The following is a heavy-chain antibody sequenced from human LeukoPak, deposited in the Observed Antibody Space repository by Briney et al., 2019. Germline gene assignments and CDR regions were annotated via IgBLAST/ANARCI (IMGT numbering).Heavy chain of an antibody. J-gene: IGHJ4*02. Sequence: TGGSLKISCKGSGYSFTSYWIGWVRQMPGKGLEWMGIIYPGDSDTRYSPSFQGQATISADKSISTAYLQWSSLKASDTAMYYCARFLAAAGPDYWGQGTLVTVSS. CDR3: ARFLAAAGPDY. V-gene: IGHV5-51*01. CDR2: IYPGDSDT. CDR1: GYSFTSYW. D-gene: IGHD6-13*01.